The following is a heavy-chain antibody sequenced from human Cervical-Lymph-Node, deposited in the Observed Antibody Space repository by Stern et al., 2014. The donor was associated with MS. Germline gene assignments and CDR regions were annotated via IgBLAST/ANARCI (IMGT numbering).Heavy chain of an antibody. CDR2: IYWEDSK. D-gene: IGHD2-2*01. J-gene: IGHJ4*02. V-gene: IGHV2-5*02. CDR3: ATHAPGVVPAALDY. CDR1: GFSLSTSGVG. Sequence: QIPLQASGPTLVKPTQTLTLTCTFSGFSLSTSGVGVGWIRQPPGKALEWLPFIYWEDSKRYRPSLKNRLTITKDTSKNQVVLTMNNMDPVDTATFYCATHAPGVVPAALDYWGKGTLVTVS.